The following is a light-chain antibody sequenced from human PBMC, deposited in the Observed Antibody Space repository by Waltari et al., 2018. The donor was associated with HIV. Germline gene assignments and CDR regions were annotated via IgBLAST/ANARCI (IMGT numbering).Light chain of an antibody. CDR1: QSVGSK. CDR2: DAS. V-gene: IGKV3-15*01. CDR3: QQYSDWPRT. J-gene: IGKJ1*01. Sequence: EVMMTQSPATLSVSSGERITLSCRASQSVGSKLAWYQQTPGRPPTLLIYDASTRAIDIPARFIGSGSGTEFSLTITSLQSEDFGLYYCQQYSDWPRTFGEGTRVEIK.